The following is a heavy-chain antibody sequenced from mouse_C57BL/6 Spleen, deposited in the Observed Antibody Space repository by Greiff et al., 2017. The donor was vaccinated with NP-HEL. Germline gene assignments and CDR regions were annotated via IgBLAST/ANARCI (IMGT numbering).Heavy chain of an antibody. CDR1: GFTFNTYA. J-gene: IGHJ4*01. V-gene: IGHV10-3*01. CDR2: IRSKSSNYAT. CDR3: VRERTTVVATEDAMDY. D-gene: IGHD1-1*01. Sequence: EVKLVESGGGLVQPKGSLKLSCAASGFTFNTYAMHWVRQAPGKGLEWVARIRSKSSNYATYYADSVKDRFTISRDDSQSMLYLQMNNLKTEDTAMYYCVRERTTVVATEDAMDYWGQGTSVTVSS.